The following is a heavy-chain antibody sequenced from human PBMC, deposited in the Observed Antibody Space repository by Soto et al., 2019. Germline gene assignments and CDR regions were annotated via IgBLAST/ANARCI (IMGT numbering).Heavy chain of an antibody. D-gene: IGHD6-6*01. V-gene: IGHV4-59*01. CDR1: GDSMRTYY. CDR2: VYHSGST. CDR3: TSSYSTSSSPDY. J-gene: IGHJ4*02. Sequence: SETLSLTCSVSGDSMRTYYWNWIRQPPGRGLEWIGYVYHSGSTNYNPSLKSRVSMSVDVSRNHFSLTLHSVTAADTAVYFCTSSYSTSSSPDYWGQGTLVTV.